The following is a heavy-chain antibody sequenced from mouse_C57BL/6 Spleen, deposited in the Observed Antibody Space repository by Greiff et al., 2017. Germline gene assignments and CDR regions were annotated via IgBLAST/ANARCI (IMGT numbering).Heavy chain of an antibody. CDR1: GYAFSSYW. V-gene: IGHV1-80*01. CDR2: IYPGDGDT. Sequence: QVQLKESGAELVKPGASVKISCKASGYAFSSYWMNWVKQRPGKGLEWIGQIYPGDGDTNYNGKFKGKATLTADKSSSTAYMQLSSLTSEDSAVYFCARAGSYYFDYWGQGTTLTVSS. J-gene: IGHJ2*01. D-gene: IGHD4-1*01. CDR3: ARAGSYYFDY.